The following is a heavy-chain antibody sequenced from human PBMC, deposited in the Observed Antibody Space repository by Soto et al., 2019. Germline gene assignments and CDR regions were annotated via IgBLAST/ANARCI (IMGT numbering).Heavy chain of an antibody. V-gene: IGHV4-34*01. D-gene: IGHD2-15*01. Sequence: PSETLSLTCAVFGGSFSGFYWSWIRQSSGKGLEWIGEIDHSGITNHNTALKSRVSISVDTSKNQFSLNLSSVTAADTAVYYCARGQRGIGRTYCRGGSCHSDYYHYGMDVWGQGTPVTVSS. J-gene: IGHJ6*02. CDR2: IDHSGIT. CDR3: ARGQRGIGRTYCRGGSCHSDYYHYGMDV. CDR1: GGSFSGFY.